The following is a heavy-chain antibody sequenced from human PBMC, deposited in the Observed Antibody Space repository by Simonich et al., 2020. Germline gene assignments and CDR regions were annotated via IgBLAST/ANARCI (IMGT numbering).Heavy chain of an antibody. CDR1: GYTLTELS. Sequence: QVQLVQSGAEVKKPGASVKVSCKVSGYTLTELSMHWVRQAPGKGLEWMGGFDPEDGETINAHKFQGRVTMTEDTSTDTAYMELSSLRSEDTAVYYCATGDILTGYYLTNAFDIWGQGTMVTVSS. CDR2: FDPEDGET. D-gene: IGHD3-9*01. CDR3: ATGDILTGYYLTNAFDI. V-gene: IGHV1-24*01. J-gene: IGHJ3*02.